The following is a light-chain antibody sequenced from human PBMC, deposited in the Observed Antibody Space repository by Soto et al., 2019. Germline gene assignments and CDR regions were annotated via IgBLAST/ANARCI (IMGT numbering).Light chain of an antibody. V-gene: IGKV3-15*01. Sequence: TVMTQSPGTLSVSPGERATLSCRASQSVNNNLAWYQQKPGQPPRRLIYDTSTRATGVPARFSGSGAGTEFSPTISSLQSEDCAVYYCQEYNAWPPVTFGGGTKVEIK. CDR3: QEYNAWPPVT. J-gene: IGKJ4*01. CDR2: DTS. CDR1: QSVNNN.